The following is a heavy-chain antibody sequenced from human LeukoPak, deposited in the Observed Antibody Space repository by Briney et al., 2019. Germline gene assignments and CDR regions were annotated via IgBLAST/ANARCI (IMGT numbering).Heavy chain of an antibody. Sequence: GGSLRLSCAASGITVRTNYMSWVRQALGKGLEWVSVIYGGGGSTKYADSVEGRFTISRDNSKNTLYLQMNSLRAEDTAVYYCARALGGWYYFDYWGRGTLVTVSS. V-gene: IGHV3-66*01. CDR2: IYGGGGST. J-gene: IGHJ4*02. CDR1: GITVRTNY. CDR3: ARALGGWYYFDY. D-gene: IGHD6-19*01.